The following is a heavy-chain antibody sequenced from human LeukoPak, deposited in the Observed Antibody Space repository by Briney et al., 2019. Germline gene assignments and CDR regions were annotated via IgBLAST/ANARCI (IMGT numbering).Heavy chain of an antibody. CDR2: ISYDGSNK. CDR1: GLTFSSYG. V-gene: IGHV3-30*18. D-gene: IGHD3-10*01. Sequence: GGSLRLSCAASGLTFSSYGMHWVRQAPGKGLEWVAVISYDGSNKYYADSVKGRFTISRDNSKNTLYLQMNSLRAEDTAVYYCAKGGRAPGAFDIWGQGTMVTVSS. CDR3: AKGGRAPGAFDI. J-gene: IGHJ3*02.